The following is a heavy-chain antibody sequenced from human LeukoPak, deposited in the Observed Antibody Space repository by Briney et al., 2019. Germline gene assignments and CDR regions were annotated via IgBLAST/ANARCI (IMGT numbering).Heavy chain of an antibody. CDR1: GYTFTSYY. V-gene: IGHV1-46*01. D-gene: IGHD3-22*01. J-gene: IGHJ4*02. CDR2: INPSAGST. Sequence: ASVKVSCKASGYTFTSYYMHWVRQAPGQGLEWMGIINPSAGSTSYAQKFQGRVTMTRDTSTSTVYMELSSLRSEDTAVYYCARDEVAYYDSSGPEPFDYWGQGTLVTVSS. CDR3: ARDEVAYYDSSGPEPFDY.